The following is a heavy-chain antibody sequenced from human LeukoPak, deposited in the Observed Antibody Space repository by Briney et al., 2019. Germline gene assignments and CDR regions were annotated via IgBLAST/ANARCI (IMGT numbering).Heavy chain of an antibody. CDR2: ISDVDGST. V-gene: IGHV3-23*01. J-gene: IGHJ6*03. CDR3: AKPRYSCAYVAPYYYMDV. CDR1: GVTVSTIY. D-gene: IGHD3-16*01. Sequence: GGSLRLSCAASGVTVSTIYMGWVRQAPGKGLEWVSSISDVDGSTHYADSVKGRFTISRDNSKNTLYLQMNSLRAEDTAVYYCAKPRYSCAYVAPYYYMDVWRKGTTVTVSS.